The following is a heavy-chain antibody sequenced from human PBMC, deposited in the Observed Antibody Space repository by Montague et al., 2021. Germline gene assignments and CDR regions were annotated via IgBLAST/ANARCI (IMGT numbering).Heavy chain of an antibody. CDR2: INHSGST. CDR1: GGSFSGHY. CDR3: ARYLHTSKYSGSHYLSRQYGMDV. D-gene: IGHD1-26*01. V-gene: IGHV4-34*01. Sequence: SDTLSLTHAVYGGSFSGHYWSWIRQHPGKGLEWIGEINHSGSTNYNPSLKSRVTMSVDTSKNQFSLNLSSVTAADTAVYYCARYLHTSKYSGSHYLSRQYGMDVWGQGTTVPVSS. J-gene: IGHJ6*02.